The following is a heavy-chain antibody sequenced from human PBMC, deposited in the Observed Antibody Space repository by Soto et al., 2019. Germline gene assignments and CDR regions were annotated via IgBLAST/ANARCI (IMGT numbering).Heavy chain of an antibody. CDR1: GGSISSGGYY. V-gene: IGHV4-31*03. Sequence: PSETLSLTCTVSGGSISSGGYYWSWIRQHPGKGLEWIGYIYYSGSTYYNPSLKSRVTISVDTSKNQFSLKLSSVTAADTAVYYCAIDIREVHGATNCFVPWCQGTLVTVSS. J-gene: IGHJ5*02. D-gene: IGHD1-26*01. CDR3: AIDIREVHGATNCFVP. CDR2: IYYSGST.